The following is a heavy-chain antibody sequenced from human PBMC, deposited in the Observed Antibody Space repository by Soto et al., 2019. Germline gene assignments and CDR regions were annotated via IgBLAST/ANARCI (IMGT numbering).Heavy chain of an antibody. V-gene: IGHV3-23*01. CDR3: AKDQFSSGWYNDYYYGLNV. CDR1: GFRFSTYG. J-gene: IGHJ6*02. CDR2: ITGNGGST. Sequence: GGSLRLSCAASGFRFSTYGMIWVRQAPGKGLEWVSAITGNGGSTFYGDSVKGRFTISRDNSRNTLYLQMNSLRAEDTAVYYCAKDQFSSGWYNDYYYGLNVWGQG. D-gene: IGHD6-19*01.